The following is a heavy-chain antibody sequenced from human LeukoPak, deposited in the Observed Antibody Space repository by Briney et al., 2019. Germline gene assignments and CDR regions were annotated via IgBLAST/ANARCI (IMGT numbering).Heavy chain of an antibody. J-gene: IGHJ3*02. D-gene: IGHD6-13*01. CDR2: IYTSGST. CDR3: ARVATVSIAAAGKGFAFDI. CDR1: GGSFDSKY. Sequence: SETLSLTCSVSGGSFDSKYWSWIQQPPGKGLEWIGYIYTSGSTNFNPSLRSRVAMSIDTSKNQFSLKVYSVTAADTAVYYCARVATVSIAAAGKGFAFDIWGQGTMVTVSS. V-gene: IGHV4-4*09.